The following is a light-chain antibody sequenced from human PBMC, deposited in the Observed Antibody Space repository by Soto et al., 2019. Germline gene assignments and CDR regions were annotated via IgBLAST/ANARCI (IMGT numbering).Light chain of an antibody. Sequence: EIVMTQSPATLAVSPGERATLSCRASQSVRINVAWYLQKNGQAPRLLVYGASTRASGIPDRFSGSGSGTEFTLTISRLQSEDFAVYYWQEYSKWPSRTFGPGTKVDIK. CDR2: GAS. CDR1: QSVRIN. V-gene: IGKV3-15*01. J-gene: IGKJ1*01. CDR3: QEYSKWPSRT.